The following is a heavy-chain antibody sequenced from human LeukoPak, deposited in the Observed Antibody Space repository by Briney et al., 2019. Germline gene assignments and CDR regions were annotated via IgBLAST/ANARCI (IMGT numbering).Heavy chain of an antibody. CDR3: AKTYYDILNGYFGGVGLDY. J-gene: IGHJ4*02. CDR2: ISYGGSNK. D-gene: IGHD3-9*01. CDR1: GFTFSSYG. V-gene: IGHV3-30*18. Sequence: GGSLRLSCAASGFTFSSYGMHWVRQAPGKGLEGVAVISYGGSNKYYADSVKGRLTISRDSSKNTLYLQMNSLRAEDTAVYYCAKTYYDILNGYFGGVGLDYWGQGPLVTVSS.